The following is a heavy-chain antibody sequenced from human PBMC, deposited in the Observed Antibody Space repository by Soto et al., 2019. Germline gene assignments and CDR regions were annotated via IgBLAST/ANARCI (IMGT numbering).Heavy chain of an antibody. J-gene: IGHJ3*02. CDR2: IIPIFGTA. CDR3: ARDPLHLPSRGKAFDI. V-gene: IGHV1-69*13. D-gene: IGHD3-16*01. CDR1: GGTFSSYA. Sequence: GASVKVSCKASGGTFSSYAISWVRQAPGQGLEWMGGIIPIFGTANYAQKFQGRVTITADESTSTAYMELSSLRSEDTAVYYCARDPLHLPSRGKAFDIWGRGTMVTVSS.